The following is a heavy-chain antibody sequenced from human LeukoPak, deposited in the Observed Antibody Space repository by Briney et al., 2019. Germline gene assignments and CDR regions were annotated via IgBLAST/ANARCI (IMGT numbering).Heavy chain of an antibody. CDR2: IYYSGTT. J-gene: IGHJ4*02. D-gene: IGHD7-27*01. V-gene: IGHV4-59*01. CDR3: ARKPKLGIGEDYFDY. CDR1: GGSISSYY. Sequence: PSETLSLTCTVSGGSISSYYWSWIRQPPGKGLEWIRYIYYSGTTNYNPSLKSRVTISVDTSKNQFSLKLSSVTAADTAVYYCARKPKLGIGEDYFDYWGQGTLVTVSS.